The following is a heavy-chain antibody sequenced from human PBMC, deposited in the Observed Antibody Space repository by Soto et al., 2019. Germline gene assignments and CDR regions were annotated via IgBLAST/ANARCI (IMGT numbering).Heavy chain of an antibody. CDR3: ALGKGSSSWYVGYFQH. D-gene: IGHD6-13*01. V-gene: IGHV4-31*03. CDR2: IYYSVSI. J-gene: IGHJ1*01. CDR1: GGSISSGGYY. Sequence: SETLSLTCTVSGGSISSGGYYWSWIRQHPGKGLEWIGYIYYSVSIYYNPSLKSRVTISVDTSKNHFSLKLSSVTAADTAVYYCALGKGSSSWYVGYFQHWGQGTLVTVSS.